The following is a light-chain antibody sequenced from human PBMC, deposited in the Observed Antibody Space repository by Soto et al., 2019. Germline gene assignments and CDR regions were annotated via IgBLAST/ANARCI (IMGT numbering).Light chain of an antibody. J-gene: IGKJ3*01. CDR2: DAS. CDR1: QSVSRN. CDR3: QQRSNWAT. V-gene: IGKV3-11*01. Sequence: FLTQSPSSPCLSPFERATLSCRASQSVSRNLAWYQQKPGQAPRLLIYDASNRATGIPARFSGSGSVTDFTLTISSLEPEDFAVYYCQQRSNWATFGPGTKVDIK.